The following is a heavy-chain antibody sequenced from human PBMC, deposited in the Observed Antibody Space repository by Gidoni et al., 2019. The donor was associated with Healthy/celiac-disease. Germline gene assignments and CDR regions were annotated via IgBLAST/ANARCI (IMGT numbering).Heavy chain of an antibody. V-gene: IGHV3-21*01. Sequence: EVQLVESGGGLVKPGGSLRLSCAASGFTFSSYSLNWVRQAPGKGLEWVSSISSSSSYIYYADSVKGRFTISRDNAKNSLYLQMNSLRAEDTAVYYCARTLVVPAAIVGENWFDPWGQGTLVTVSS. CDR1: GFTFSSYS. J-gene: IGHJ5*02. CDR3: ARTLVVPAAIVGENWFDP. D-gene: IGHD2-2*01. CDR2: ISSSSSYI.